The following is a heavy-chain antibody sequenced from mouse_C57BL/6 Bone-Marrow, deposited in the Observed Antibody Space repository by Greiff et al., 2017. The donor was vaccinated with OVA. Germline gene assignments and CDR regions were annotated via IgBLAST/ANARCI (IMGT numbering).Heavy chain of an antibody. Sequence: EVMLVESGGGLVQPGGSLKLSCAASGFTFSDYGMAWVRQAPRKGPEWVAFISNLAYSIYYAETVTGRFAISRENAQNSLYLEMSSLRSEDTAMYYCARHPVVADWYFDVWGTGTTVTVSS. J-gene: IGHJ1*03. CDR2: ISNLAYSI. CDR1: GFTFSDYG. V-gene: IGHV5-15*01. CDR3: ARHPVVADWYFDV. D-gene: IGHD1-1*01.